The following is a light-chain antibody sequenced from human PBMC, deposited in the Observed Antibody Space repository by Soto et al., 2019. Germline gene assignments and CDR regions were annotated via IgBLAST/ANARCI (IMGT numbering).Light chain of an antibody. CDR2: DVS. J-gene: IGLJ3*02. V-gene: IGLV2-23*02. CDR1: SSDVGSYNL. Sequence: QSALTQPASVSGSPGQSITISCAGTSSDVGSYNLVSWYQQHQGKAPKLMISDVSKRPSGVSNRFSGSKSGNTASLTISGLQAEDEADYYCCSYAGSGTWVLGGGTKLTVL. CDR3: CSYAGSGTWV.